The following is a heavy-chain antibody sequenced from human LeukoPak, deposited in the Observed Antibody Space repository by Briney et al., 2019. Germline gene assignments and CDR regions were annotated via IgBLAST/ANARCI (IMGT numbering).Heavy chain of an antibody. CDR1: GGSFSGYY. Sequence: SETLSLTCAVYGGSFSGYYWSWIRQPPGKGLEWIGEINHSGSTNYNPSLKSRVTISVDTSKNQFSLKLSSVTAADTAVYYCARRSSSWYSYYGMDVWGQGTTVTVSS. V-gene: IGHV4-34*01. D-gene: IGHD6-13*01. CDR3: ARRSSSWYSYYGMDV. J-gene: IGHJ6*02. CDR2: INHSGST.